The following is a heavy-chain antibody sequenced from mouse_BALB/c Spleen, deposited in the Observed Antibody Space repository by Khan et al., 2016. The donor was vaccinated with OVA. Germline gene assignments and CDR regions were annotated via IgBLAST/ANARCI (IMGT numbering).Heavy chain of an antibody. CDR1: GFTFSSYC. J-gene: IGHJ4*01. CDR2: ISSGGHYT. Sequence: EVQLVESGGDLVKPGGSLKLSCAASGFTFSSYCMSWVRQNPHKRLEWVATISSGGHYTYFPASVRGRFTISRDTSKNTLYLHMSTLKSEDTAIYSCARTITTSCGDYYAMDDWGQGTSVTVSS. CDR3: ARTITTSCGDYYAMDD. D-gene: IGHD1-1*01. V-gene: IGHV5-6*01.